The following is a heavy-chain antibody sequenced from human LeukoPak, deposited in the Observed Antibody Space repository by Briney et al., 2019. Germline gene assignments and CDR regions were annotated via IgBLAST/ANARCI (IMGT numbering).Heavy chain of an antibody. CDR2: INPNSGGT. Sequence: ASVKVSCKASGYTFTGYYVHWVRQAPGQGLEWMGWINPNSGGTNYAQKFQGRVTLTRDTSISTAYMEVNRLRSDDTALYYCARNYEFWSFDYWGQGTLVIISS. J-gene: IGHJ4*02. CDR3: ARNYEFWSFDY. V-gene: IGHV1-2*02. D-gene: IGHD3-3*01. CDR1: GYTFTGYY.